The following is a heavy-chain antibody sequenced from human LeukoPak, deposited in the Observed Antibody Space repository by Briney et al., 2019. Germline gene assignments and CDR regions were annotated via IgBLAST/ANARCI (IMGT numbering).Heavy chain of an antibody. J-gene: IGHJ4*02. Sequence: SETLSLTCTASGGSIRSGDYYWSWIRQPPGEGLEWIGYFYYSGSTYYNSSLKSRVTISVDTSKNQFSLKLNSVTAADTAVYYCYGSGYWGQGTLVTVSS. CDR1: GGSIRSGDYY. CDR2: FYYSGST. D-gene: IGHD3-10*01. V-gene: IGHV4-30-4*04. CDR3: YGSGY.